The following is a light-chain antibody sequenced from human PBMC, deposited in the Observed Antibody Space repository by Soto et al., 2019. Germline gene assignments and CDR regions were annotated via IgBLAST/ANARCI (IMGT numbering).Light chain of an antibody. J-gene: IGKJ4*01. Sequence: EIVMTQPPATLSVSPGEGATISCRASQGIGDTLAWYQQKPGQTPRLLIYETSIRATGVPARFSGSRSGAEFTLTISSLQSEDFAVYYCQHYVTWPLTFGGGTKVDIK. CDR3: QHYVTWPLT. V-gene: IGKV3-15*01. CDR1: QGIGDT. CDR2: ETS.